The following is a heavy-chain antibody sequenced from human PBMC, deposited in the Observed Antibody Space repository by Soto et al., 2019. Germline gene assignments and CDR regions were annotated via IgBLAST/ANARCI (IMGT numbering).Heavy chain of an antibody. J-gene: IGHJ3*02. CDR3: ARGHCSSTSCYTDAFDI. D-gene: IGHD2-2*02. CDR2: INSDGSST. V-gene: IGHV3-74*01. Sequence: GGSLRLSCAASGFTFSSYWMHWVRQAPGKGLVWVSRINSDGSSTSYADSVKGRFTISRDNAKNTLYLQMNSLRAEDTAVYYCARGHCSSTSCYTDAFDIWGQGTMVTVS. CDR1: GFTFSSYW.